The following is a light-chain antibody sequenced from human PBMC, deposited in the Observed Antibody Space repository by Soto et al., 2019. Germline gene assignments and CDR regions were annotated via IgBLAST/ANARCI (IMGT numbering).Light chain of an antibody. CDR1: SSDVGGYNY. Sequence: QSALTQPASVSGSPGQSITISCTGTSSDVGGYNYVSWYQQHTGKAPKLMIYEVSNRPSGVSNRFSGSKSGNTAYLTVSGLQAEDEADYYCSSYAGGNNLIFGGGTKVTVL. V-gene: IGLV2-14*01. CDR2: EVS. J-gene: IGLJ2*01. CDR3: SSYAGGNNLI.